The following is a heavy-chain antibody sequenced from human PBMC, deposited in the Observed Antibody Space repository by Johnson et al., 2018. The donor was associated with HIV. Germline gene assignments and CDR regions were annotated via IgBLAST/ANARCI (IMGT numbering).Heavy chain of an antibody. CDR1: GFTFSSYA. Sequence: VQLVESGGGVVQPGRSLRLSCAASGFTFSSYAMPWVRQAPGKGLEWVAVIWYDGSNTSSADSVRGRFTLSSDNSKNTRYLQMNSLRAEDTAVYYCAKSGPRGGNPDDAFDIWGQGTMVTVSS. J-gene: IGHJ3*02. CDR2: IWYDGSNT. V-gene: IGHV3-33*06. CDR3: AKSGPRGGNPDDAFDI. D-gene: IGHD4-23*01.